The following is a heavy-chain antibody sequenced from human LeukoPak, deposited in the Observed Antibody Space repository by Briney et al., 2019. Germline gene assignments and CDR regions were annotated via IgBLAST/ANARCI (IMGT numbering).Heavy chain of an antibody. V-gene: IGHV4-39*01. CDR2: IYYTGST. Sequence: SETLSLTCTVSGGSISGSSYYWGWIRQPPGKGLEWIGSIYYTGSTFYNPSLKSRVTISVDTSKNQFSLKLNSVTAADTAVYYCARRGTGTPFDPWGLGTLGTVSS. CDR3: ARRGTGTPFDP. J-gene: IGHJ5*02. CDR1: GGSISGSSYY. D-gene: IGHD1-1*01.